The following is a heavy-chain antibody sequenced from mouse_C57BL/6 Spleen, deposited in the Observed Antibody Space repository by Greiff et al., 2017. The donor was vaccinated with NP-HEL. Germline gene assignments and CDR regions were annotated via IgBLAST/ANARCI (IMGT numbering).Heavy chain of an antibody. V-gene: IGHV1-18*01. D-gene: IGHD2-3*01. Sequence: EVQLQQSGPELVKPGASVKIPCKASGYTFTDYNMDWVKQSHGKSLEWIGDINPNNGGTIYNQKFKGKATLTVDKSSSTAYMELRSLTSEDTAVYYCASLMYDGYYTWFAYWGQGTLVTVSA. CDR1: GYTFTDYN. CDR3: ASLMYDGYYTWFAY. J-gene: IGHJ3*01. CDR2: INPNNGGT.